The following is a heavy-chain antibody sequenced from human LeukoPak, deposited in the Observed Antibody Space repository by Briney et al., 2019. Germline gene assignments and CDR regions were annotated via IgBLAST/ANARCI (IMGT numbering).Heavy chain of an antibody. D-gene: IGHD4-17*01. CDR3: ARDGGGHDYGDYTFDY. J-gene: IGHJ4*02. CDR2: IYSSGST. Sequence: PSETLSLTCNVSGGSIRGYYWSWIRQPPGKGLEWIGYIYSSGSTNYNPSLKSRVTISVDTSKKQFSLKLNSVTAADTAVYYCARDGGGHDYGDYTFDYWGQGTLVTVSS. V-gene: IGHV4-59*01. CDR1: GGSIRGYY.